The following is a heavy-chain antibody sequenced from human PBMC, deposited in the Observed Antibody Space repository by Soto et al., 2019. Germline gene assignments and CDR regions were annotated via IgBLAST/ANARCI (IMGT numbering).Heavy chain of an antibody. CDR2: IYGTGTT. D-gene: IGHD2-21*02. V-gene: IGHV4-4*07. J-gene: IGHJ6*02. CDR3: AREKDYYYSALDV. Sequence: WTWIRQPAGKGLEYIGRIYGTGTTDYNPSLESRVSMSVDTSKNQFYLRLTSVTAADSAKYFCAREKDYYYSALDVWGQGTTVAVSS.